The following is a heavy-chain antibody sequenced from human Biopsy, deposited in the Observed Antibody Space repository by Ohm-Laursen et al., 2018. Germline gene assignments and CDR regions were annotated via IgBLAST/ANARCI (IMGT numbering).Heavy chain of an antibody. D-gene: IGHD7-27*01. CDR3: ARLWGGYHFHGMDV. CDR1: GGSISSYY. CDR2: IYYSGST. Sequence: TLSLTCTVSGGSISSYYWSWIRQPPGKGLECIGYIYYSGSTNYSPSLKGRVTMSVDTSKNQSSLKLSSVTAADTAVYYCARLWGGYHFHGMDVWGQGTTVTVSS. J-gene: IGHJ6*02. V-gene: IGHV4-59*08.